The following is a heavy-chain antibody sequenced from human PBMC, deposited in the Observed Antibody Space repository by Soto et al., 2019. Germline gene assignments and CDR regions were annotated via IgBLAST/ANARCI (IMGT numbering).Heavy chain of an antibody. Sequence: PGGSLRLSCTASGFTFGYYAMSWFRQAPGKGLEWVGFIRSKAYGGTTEYAASVKGRFTISRDDSKSIAYLQMNSLKTEDTAVYYCTRVDDSYYYYYGMDVWGQGTTVTVSS. V-gene: IGHV3-49*03. CDR1: GFTFGYYA. CDR2: IRSKAYGGTT. D-gene: IGHD2-21*02. CDR3: TRVDDSYYYYYGMDV. J-gene: IGHJ6*02.